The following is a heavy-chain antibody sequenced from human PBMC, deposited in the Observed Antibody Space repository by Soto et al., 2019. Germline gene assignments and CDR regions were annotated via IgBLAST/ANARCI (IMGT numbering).Heavy chain of an antibody. V-gene: IGHV3-23*01. D-gene: IGHD3-10*01. J-gene: IGHJ4*02. CDR3: ANRNDYGSGSYFPFDH. Sequence: GGSLRLSCAASGFTFSSYGMSWVRQAPGKGLEWVSSISGGGGSTYYADSVKGRFTISRDNSKNTLYLQVSSLRAEDTAVYYCANRNDYGSGSYFPFDHWGQGTLVTVSS. CDR1: GFTFSSYG. CDR2: ISGGGGST.